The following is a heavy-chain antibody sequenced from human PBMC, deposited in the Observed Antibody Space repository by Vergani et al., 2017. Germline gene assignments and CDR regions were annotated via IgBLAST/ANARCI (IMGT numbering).Heavy chain of an antibody. D-gene: IGHD6-13*01. CDR2: IYYSVST. CDR1: GGSISSYY. J-gene: IGHJ5*02. V-gene: IGHV4-59*01. Sequence: QVQLQESGPGLVKPSETLSLTCNVSGGSISSYYWSWIRQPPGKGLEWIGYIYYSVSTNYNPSLTSRVTITVDTYKNQFSLKLSSVTAADTSGYYCARKMKGAASFDPGGQGTLVTVSS. CDR3: ARKMKGAASFDP.